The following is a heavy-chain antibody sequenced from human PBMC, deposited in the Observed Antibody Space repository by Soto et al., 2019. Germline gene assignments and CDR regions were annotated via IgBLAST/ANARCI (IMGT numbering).Heavy chain of an antibody. D-gene: IGHD3-10*01. CDR2: ISCSGSNT. V-gene: IGHV3-23*05. CDR1: GFTFSGYA. J-gene: IGHJ4*02. CDR3: AKPTPTYYYGSGTFDY. Sequence: GGSLSLSFPASGFTFSGYAMSWVRQAPGKGLEWVSVISCSGSNTYYADSVKGRFTISRDNSKNTLYLQMNSLRAEDTAVYYCAKPTPTYYYGSGTFDYWGQGTLVTVSS.